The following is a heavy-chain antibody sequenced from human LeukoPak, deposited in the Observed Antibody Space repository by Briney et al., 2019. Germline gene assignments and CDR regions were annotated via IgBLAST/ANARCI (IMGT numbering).Heavy chain of an antibody. CDR3: ARAWSGSYSIDY. CDR1: GGSISSYY. D-gene: IGHD1-26*01. V-gene: IGHV4-59*01. CDR2: IYYSGST. J-gene: IGHJ4*02. Sequence: PSETLSLTCTVSGGSISSYYWSWIRQPPGKGLEWIGYIYYSGSTNYNPSLKSRVTISVDTSKNQFSLKLSSVTAADTAVYYCARAWSGSYSIDYWGQGTLVTVSS.